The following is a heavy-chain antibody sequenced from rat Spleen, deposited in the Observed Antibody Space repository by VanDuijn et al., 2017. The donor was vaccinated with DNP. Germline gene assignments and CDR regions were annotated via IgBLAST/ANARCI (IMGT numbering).Heavy chain of an antibody. CDR2: SSPSGSRT. Sequence: EVQLVESGGGLIQPGRSLKLSCAASGFTFSDYNMAWVRQAPTKGLEWVAASSPSGSRTYYADSVKGRFTISRDNAKSSLDLQMDSLWSEDTATYYCTTDFERGYWGQGVMVTVSS. V-gene: IGHV5-20*01. CDR1: GFTFSDYN. D-gene: IGHD1-11*01. CDR3: TTDFERGY. J-gene: IGHJ2*01.